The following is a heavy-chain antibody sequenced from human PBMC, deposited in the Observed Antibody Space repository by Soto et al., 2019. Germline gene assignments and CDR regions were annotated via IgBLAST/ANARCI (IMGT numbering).Heavy chain of an antibody. V-gene: IGHV4-39*01. D-gene: IGHD3-9*01. CDR3: ARQPRILPGYSCLFDY. CDR2: IYYSGST. CDR1: GGSISSSSYY. Sequence: PSETLSLTCTVSGGSISSSSYYWGWIRQPPGKGLEWIGRIYYSGSTYYNPSLKSRVTISVDTSKNQFSLKLSSVTAADTAVYYCARQPRILPGYSCLFDYWGQGTLVTVPQ. J-gene: IGHJ4*02.